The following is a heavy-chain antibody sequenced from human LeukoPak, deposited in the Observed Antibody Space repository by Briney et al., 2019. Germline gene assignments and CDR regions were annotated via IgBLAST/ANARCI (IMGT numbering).Heavy chain of an antibody. CDR1: GFTFSSYS. CDR2: ISSSSSYI. Sequence: PGGSLRLSCAASGFTFSSYSMNWVRQAPGKGLEWVSSISSSSSYIYYADSVKGRFTISRDNAKNSLYLQMNSLRAEDTAVYYCARDRRDRGAYYFDYWGQGTLVTVS. D-gene: IGHD5-24*01. CDR3: ARDRRDRGAYYFDY. V-gene: IGHV3-21*01. J-gene: IGHJ4*02.